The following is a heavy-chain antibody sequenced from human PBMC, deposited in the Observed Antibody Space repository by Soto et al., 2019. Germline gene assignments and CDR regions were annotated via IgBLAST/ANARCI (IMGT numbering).Heavy chain of an antibody. V-gene: IGHV1-69*13. CDR2: IIPIFGTA. CDR1: GGTFSSYA. Sequence: GASVKVSCKASGGTFSSYAISWVRQAPGQGLEWMGGIIPIFGTANYAQKFQGRVTITADESTSTAYMELSSLRSEDTAVYYCAIAYSSSSLGDWFDPWGQGTLVTVSS. CDR3: AIAYSSSSLGDWFDP. D-gene: IGHD6-6*01. J-gene: IGHJ5*02.